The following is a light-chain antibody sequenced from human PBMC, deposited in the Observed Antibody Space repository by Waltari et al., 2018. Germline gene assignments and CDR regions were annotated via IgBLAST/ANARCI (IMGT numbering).Light chain of an antibody. CDR1: QSISSY. Sequence: DIQMTQSPSSLSASVGDRVTITCRASQSISSYLNWYQQKPGKAPKVLISAASSLQSGVPTRFSGSGSGTDFTLTISSLQPEDVATYYCQQSYSTPGTFGQGTKVEIK. CDR2: AAS. J-gene: IGKJ1*01. CDR3: QQSYSTPGT. V-gene: IGKV1-39*01.